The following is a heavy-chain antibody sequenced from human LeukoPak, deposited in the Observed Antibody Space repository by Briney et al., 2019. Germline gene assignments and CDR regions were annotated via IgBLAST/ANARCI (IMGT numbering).Heavy chain of an antibody. Sequence: SETLSLTCTVSGDSISSYYWSWIRQPPGKGLEWIGYVYYSGSTNHNPSLRSRVTISVDTSKNQFSRQLSSVTAADTAVYYCARHSSNSGKYAYWGQGTLVTVSS. V-gene: IGHV4-59*08. D-gene: IGHD1-26*01. CDR2: VYYSGST. CDR3: ARHSSNSGKYAY. J-gene: IGHJ4*02. CDR1: GDSISSYY.